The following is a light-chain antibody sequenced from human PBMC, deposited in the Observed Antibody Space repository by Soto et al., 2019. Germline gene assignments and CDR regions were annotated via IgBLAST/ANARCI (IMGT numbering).Light chain of an antibody. CDR3: SSYTTSNTRQIV. CDR2: DVS. CDR1: SSDVGGYNY. J-gene: IGLJ1*01. V-gene: IGLV2-14*01. Sequence: QSVLTQPASVSVSPGQSITISCPGTSSDVGGYNYVSWYQQHPGKAPKFMIYDVSNRPSGVSNRFSGSKSGNTASLTISGLQAEDEADYYCSSYTTSNTRQIVFGTGTKVTVL.